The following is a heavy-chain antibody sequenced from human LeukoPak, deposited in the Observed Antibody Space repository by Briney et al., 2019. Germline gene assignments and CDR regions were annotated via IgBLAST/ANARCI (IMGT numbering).Heavy chain of an antibody. Sequence: SETLSLTCAVYGGSFSGYYWSWIRQPPGEGLEWIGEINHSGSTNYNPSLKSRVTISVDTSKNQFSLKLSSVTAADTAVYYCARRRRVAPLDYWGQGTLVTVSS. CDR3: ARRRRVAPLDY. J-gene: IGHJ4*02. CDR1: GGSFSGYY. D-gene: IGHD2-15*01. CDR2: INHSGST. V-gene: IGHV4-34*01.